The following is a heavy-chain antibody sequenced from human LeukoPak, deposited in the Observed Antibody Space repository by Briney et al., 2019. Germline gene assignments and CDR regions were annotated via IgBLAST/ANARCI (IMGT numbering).Heavy chain of an antibody. D-gene: IGHD6-6*01. J-gene: IGHJ6*03. Sequence: PSETLSLTCAVYGGSFSGYYWSWIRQPPGKGLEWIGEINHSGSTNYNPSLKSRVTISVDKSKNQFSLKLSSVTAADTAVYYCARIMLIAARTGDYYYMDVWGKGTTVTVSS. V-gene: IGHV4-34*01. CDR2: INHSGST. CDR1: GGSFSGYY. CDR3: ARIMLIAARTGDYYYMDV.